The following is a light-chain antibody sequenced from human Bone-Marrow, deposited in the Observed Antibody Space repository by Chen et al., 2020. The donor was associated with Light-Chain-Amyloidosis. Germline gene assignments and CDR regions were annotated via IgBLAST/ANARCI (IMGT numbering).Light chain of an antibody. Sequence: QSALTQPASVSGSPGQSITISCTGTSSDIGGYNYVFWYQQHPGRAPKLMIYDVTNRPSGVSNRFSGSKSGNMASLTICGLQAEDEADYYCSSYTTTSAPLIFGGGTKLTVL. CDR1: SSDIGGYNY. CDR2: DVT. V-gene: IGLV2-14*03. J-gene: IGLJ2*01. CDR3: SSYTTTSAPLI.